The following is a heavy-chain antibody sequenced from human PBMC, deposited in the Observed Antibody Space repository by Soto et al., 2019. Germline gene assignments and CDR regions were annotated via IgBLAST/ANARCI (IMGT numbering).Heavy chain of an antibody. CDR2: ISAYNGNT. Sequence: QVQLVQSGAEVKKPGASVKVSCKASGYTFIDYGFSWVRQAPGQGLEWMGWISAYNGNTRNAQKFQGRLTMTRETSTSTAYMECRSLRADDTAVYYCARDDRVYGDYGVKFDSWGQGTLVTVSS. CDR3: ARDDRVYGDYGVKFDS. J-gene: IGHJ4*02. CDR1: GYTFIDYG. D-gene: IGHD4-17*01. V-gene: IGHV1-18*01.